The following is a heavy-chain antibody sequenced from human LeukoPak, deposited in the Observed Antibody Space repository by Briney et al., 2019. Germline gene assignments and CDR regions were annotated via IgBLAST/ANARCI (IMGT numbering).Heavy chain of an antibody. J-gene: IGHJ4*02. V-gene: IGHV4-4*02. Sequence: SETLSLTCGVSGGSISSTNWWTWVRQPPGEGLERIGEVHLSGRTNYNPSLESRVTMSVDMSENHISLKLTSVTAADTAVYYCAREGGPYRPLDYSGQGTLVTVSS. CDR3: AREGGPYRPLDY. CDR2: VHLSGRT. CDR1: GGSISSTNW.